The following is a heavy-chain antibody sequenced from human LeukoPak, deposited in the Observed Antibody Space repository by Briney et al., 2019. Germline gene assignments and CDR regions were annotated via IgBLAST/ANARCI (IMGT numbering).Heavy chain of an antibody. D-gene: IGHD6-13*01. V-gene: IGHV1-46*01. CDR2: INPSGGST. J-gene: IGHJ6*02. CDR3: ARHSSSWYDVVALSMDV. Sequence: GASVKVSCKASGYTFTSYYMHWVRQAPGQGLEWMGIINPSGGSTSYAQKFQGRVTMTRNTSISTAYMELSSLRSEDTAVYYCARHSSSWYDVVALSMDVWGQGTTVTVSS. CDR1: GYTFTSYY.